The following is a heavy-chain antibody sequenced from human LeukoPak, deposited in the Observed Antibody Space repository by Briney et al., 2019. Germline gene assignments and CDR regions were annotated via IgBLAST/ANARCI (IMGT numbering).Heavy chain of an antibody. CDR2: IGTAGDT. V-gene: IGHV3-13*01. CDR1: GFTFSSYD. CDR3: ARALDGAAAD. J-gene: IGHJ4*02. D-gene: IGHD6-13*01. Sequence: GGSLRLSCAASGFTFSSYDMHWVRQATGKGLEWVSAIGTAGDTYYPGSVKGRFTISRENAENSLYLQMNSLRAGGTAAYYCARALDGAAADWGQGTLVTVSS.